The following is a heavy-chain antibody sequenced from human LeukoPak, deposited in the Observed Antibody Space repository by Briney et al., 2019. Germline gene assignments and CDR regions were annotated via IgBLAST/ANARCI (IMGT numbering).Heavy chain of an antibody. V-gene: IGHV3-64*01. Sequence: GGSLRLSCSASGFTFSSYAMHWVRQAPGKGLEYVSAISSNGGSTYYANSVKGRFTISRGNSKNTLYLQMGSLRAEDMAVYYCARSGDSSGWRHFDYWGQGTLVTVSS. CDR2: ISSNGGST. D-gene: IGHD6-19*01. CDR3: ARSGDSSGWRHFDY. J-gene: IGHJ4*02. CDR1: GFTFSSYA.